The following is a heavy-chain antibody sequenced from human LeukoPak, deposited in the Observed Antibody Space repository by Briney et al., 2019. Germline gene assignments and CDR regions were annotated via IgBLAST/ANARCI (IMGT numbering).Heavy chain of an antibody. CDR1: GGSISSYY. D-gene: IGHD3-10*01. J-gene: IGHJ4*02. CDR2: IYYSGST. CDR3: ARANRDDGSGSHYPDY. Sequence: SSETLSLTCTVSGGSISSYYWSWIRQPPGKGLEWIGYIYYSGSTNYNPSLKSRVTISVDTSKNQFSLKLSSVTAADTAVYYCARANRDDGSGSHYPDYWGQGTLVTVSS. V-gene: IGHV4-59*08.